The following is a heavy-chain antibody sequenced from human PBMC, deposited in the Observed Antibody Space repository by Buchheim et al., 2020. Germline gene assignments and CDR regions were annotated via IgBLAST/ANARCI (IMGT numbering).Heavy chain of an antibody. V-gene: IGHV3-30*04. J-gene: IGHJ6*02. D-gene: IGHD3-10*01. CDR2: ISYDGSNK. CDR1: GFTFSSYA. Sequence: QVQLVESGGGVVQPGRSLRLSCAASGFTFSSYAMHWVRQAPGKGLEWVAVISYDGSNKYYADSVKGRFTISRDNSKNTLSLQMNSLRAEDTAVYYCARDGSSGSYEYYYGMDVWGQGTT. CDR3: ARDGSSGSYEYYYGMDV.